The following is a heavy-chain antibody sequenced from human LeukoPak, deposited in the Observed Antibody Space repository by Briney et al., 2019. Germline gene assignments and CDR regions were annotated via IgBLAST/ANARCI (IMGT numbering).Heavy chain of an antibody. V-gene: IGHV3-23*01. CDR3: AKSSHSYGNDALDI. D-gene: IGHD5-18*01. CDR2: IRGGGGVK. J-gene: IGHJ3*02. CDR1: GFIFDDYA. Sequence: GGSLRLSCAASGFIFDDYAMHWVRQAPGKGLEYVSVIRGGGGVKYYAASVKGRFTISRDNSKNTLYLQMNSLRAVDTAVYYCAKSSHSYGNDALDIWGQGTMVTVSS.